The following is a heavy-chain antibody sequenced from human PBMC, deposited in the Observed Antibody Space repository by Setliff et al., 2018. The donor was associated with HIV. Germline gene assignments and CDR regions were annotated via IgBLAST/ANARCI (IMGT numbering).Heavy chain of an antibody. CDR3: ARDGDGYGDYESYYYMDV. CDR1: GYNFTSHD. Sequence: ASVKVSCKASGYNFTSHDINWVRQAPGQGLEWMGWMNPKSGNTGYARKFQGRVTMTRKTSISTAYMELRSLRSEDAAVYYCARDGDGYGDYESYYYMDVWGKGTTVTV. J-gene: IGHJ6*03. CDR2: MNPKSGNT. D-gene: IGHD4-17*01. V-gene: IGHV1-8*01.